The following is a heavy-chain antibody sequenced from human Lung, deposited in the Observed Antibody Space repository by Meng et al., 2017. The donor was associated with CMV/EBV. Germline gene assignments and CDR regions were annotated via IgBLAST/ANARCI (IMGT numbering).Heavy chain of an antibody. CDR3: AHRIRRSFAI. V-gene: IGHV4-39*01. D-gene: IGHD2-15*01. Sequence: SETLSLXCTVSGGSISSGGEYWGWIRQPPGKGLEWIGTVHYSGSTNYNPSLKSRLTISVDTSKSQFSLNLNSVTAADTAVYYCAHRIRRSFAIWGPRTTV. CDR1: GGSISSGGEY. J-gene: IGHJ3*02. CDR2: VHYSGST.